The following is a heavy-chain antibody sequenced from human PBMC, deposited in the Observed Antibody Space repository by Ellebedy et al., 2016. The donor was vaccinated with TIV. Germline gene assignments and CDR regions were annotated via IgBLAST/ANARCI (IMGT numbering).Heavy chain of an antibody. V-gene: IGHV3-7*03. Sequence: GESLKISCAASGFAFSSFWMAWVRQAPGKGLEWVANMNQDGSQKYHVDSMKGRFTISRDNAKNSLYLQMNSLRADDMAVYYCARAGYESAYEIWGQGTRVTVSS. CDR3: ARAGYESAYEI. D-gene: IGHD2-15*01. CDR2: MNQDGSQK. J-gene: IGHJ3*02. CDR1: GFAFSSFW.